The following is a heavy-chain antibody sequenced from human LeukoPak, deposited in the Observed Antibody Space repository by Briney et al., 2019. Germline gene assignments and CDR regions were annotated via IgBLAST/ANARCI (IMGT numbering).Heavy chain of an antibody. J-gene: IGHJ4*02. CDR2: INTDGSST. CDR3: ARSCSSTSCYAYFDY. Sequence: GGSLRLSCAASGFTFSSYWMHWVRQAPGKGLVWVSRINTDGSSTSYADSVKGRFTISRDNAKNTLYLQMNSLRAEDTAVYYCARSCSSTSCYAYFDYWGQGTLVTVSS. D-gene: IGHD2-2*01. CDR1: GFTFSSYW. V-gene: IGHV3-74*01.